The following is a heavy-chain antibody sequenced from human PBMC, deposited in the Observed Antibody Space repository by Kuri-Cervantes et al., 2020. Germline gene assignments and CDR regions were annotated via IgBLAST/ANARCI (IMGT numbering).Heavy chain of an antibody. CDR2: ISYDGSNK. CDR3: ARSKGGTTGSPLDY. CDR1: GFTVSSNY. V-gene: IGHV3-30*03. D-gene: IGHD1-1*01. J-gene: IGHJ4*02. Sequence: GESLKISCAASGFTVSSNYMSWVRQAPGKGLEWVAVISYDGSNKYYADSVKGRFTISRDNSKNTLYLQMNSLRAEDTAVYYCARSKGGTTGSPLDYWGQGTLVTVSS.